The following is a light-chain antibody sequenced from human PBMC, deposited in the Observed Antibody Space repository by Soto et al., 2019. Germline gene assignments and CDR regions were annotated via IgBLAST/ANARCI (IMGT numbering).Light chain of an antibody. Sequence: EIVMTQSPATLSVSPGERATLSCRASQSVSSNLAWYQQKPGQAPRLLIYGASTRATGIPARFSGSGSGTEFTLTISSLQSEDFAVYYCQQYDNWWTFGQGTKAETK. V-gene: IGKV3-15*01. CDR3: QQYDNWWT. CDR2: GAS. CDR1: QSVSSN. J-gene: IGKJ1*01.